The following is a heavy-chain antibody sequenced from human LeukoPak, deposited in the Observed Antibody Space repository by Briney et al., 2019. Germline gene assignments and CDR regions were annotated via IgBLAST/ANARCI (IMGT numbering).Heavy chain of an antibody. D-gene: IGHD3-22*01. CDR3: ARVTYYYDSSGLGNYYYYYGMDV. CDR2: IKEEGSEK. J-gene: IGHJ6*02. CDR1: GFTLSSYW. Sequence: GGSLRLSCAASGFTLSSYWMSWVRQAPGEGVGWVGNIKEEGSEKYYVDSVKGRFTISRDNAKNSLYLQMNSLRAEDTAVYYCARVTYYYDSSGLGNYYYYYGMDVWGQGTTVTVSS. V-gene: IGHV3-7*05.